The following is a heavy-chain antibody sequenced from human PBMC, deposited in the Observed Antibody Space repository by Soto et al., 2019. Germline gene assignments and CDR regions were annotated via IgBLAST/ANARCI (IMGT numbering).Heavy chain of an antibody. D-gene: IGHD6-13*01. CDR1: GGTFSSYA. CDR3: ARRRGWGRGIAENNWFDP. J-gene: IGHJ5*02. Sequence: ASVKVSCKASGGTFSSYAISWVRQAPGQGLEWMGGISPNNGTTNYAQKLQGRVTMTADKSTSTAYMELRSLRSDDTAVYYCARRRGWGRGIAENNWFDPWGQGTLVTVSS. CDR2: ISPNNGTT. V-gene: IGHV1-18*01.